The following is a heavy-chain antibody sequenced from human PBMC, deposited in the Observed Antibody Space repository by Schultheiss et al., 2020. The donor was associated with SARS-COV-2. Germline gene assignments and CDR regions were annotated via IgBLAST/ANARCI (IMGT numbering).Heavy chain of an antibody. J-gene: IGHJ3*02. CDR1: GFTFSNAW. Sequence: GGSLRLSCTASGFTFSNAWMSWVRQAPGKGLEWVGRIKSKTDGGTTDYAAPVKGRFTISRDDSKNTLYLQMNSLKTEDTAVYYCTTDLQITAAAGRGAFDIWGQGTMVTVSS. CDR3: TTDLQITAAAGRGAFDI. CDR2: IKSKTDGGTT. V-gene: IGHV3-15*01. D-gene: IGHD6-13*01.